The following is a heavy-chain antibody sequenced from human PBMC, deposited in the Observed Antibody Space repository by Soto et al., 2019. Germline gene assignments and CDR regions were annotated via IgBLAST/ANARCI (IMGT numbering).Heavy chain of an antibody. Sequence: PGESLKISCKGSGYSFTSYWIGWVRQMPGKGLEWMGIIYPGDSDTRYSPSFQGQVTISADKSISTAYLQWSSLKASDTAMYYCARHPPYYYDSSGNDDAFDIWGQGTMVTVS. V-gene: IGHV5-51*01. D-gene: IGHD3-22*01. CDR3: ARHPPYYYDSSGNDDAFDI. J-gene: IGHJ3*02. CDR2: IYPGDSDT. CDR1: GYSFTSYW.